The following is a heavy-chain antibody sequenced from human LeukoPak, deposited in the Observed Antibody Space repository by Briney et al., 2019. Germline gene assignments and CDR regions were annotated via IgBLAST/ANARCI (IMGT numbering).Heavy chain of an antibody. CDR1: GFTFSSYE. V-gene: IGHV3-48*03. Sequence: HSGGSLRLSCAASGFTFSSYEMNWVRQAPGKGLEWVSYISSSGSTIYYADSVKGRFTISRDNAKNSLYLQMNSLRAEDTAVYYCARVPPVRPWIRHSYGADYWGQGTLVTVSS. CDR3: ARVPPVRPWIRHSYGADY. D-gene: IGHD4-17*01. CDR2: ISSSGSTI. J-gene: IGHJ4*02.